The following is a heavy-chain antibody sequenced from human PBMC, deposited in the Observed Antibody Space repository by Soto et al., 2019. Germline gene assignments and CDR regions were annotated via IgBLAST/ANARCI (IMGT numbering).Heavy chain of an antibody. CDR2: INAGNGNT. V-gene: IGHV1-3*01. CDR1: GYTFTSYA. J-gene: IGHJ5*02. CDR3: ARPNWVAAPGGWFDP. Sequence: QVQLVQSGAEVKKPGASVKVSCKASGYTFTSYAMHWVRQAPGQRLEWMGWINAGNGNTKYSQKFQGRVTITRDTTASTAYMELSRLRSEGTAVYYCARPNWVAAPGGWFDPWGQGTLVTVSS. D-gene: IGHD2-15*01.